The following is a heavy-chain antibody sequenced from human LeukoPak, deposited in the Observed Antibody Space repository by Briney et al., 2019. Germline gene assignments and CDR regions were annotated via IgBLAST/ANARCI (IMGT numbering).Heavy chain of an antibody. D-gene: IGHD1-26*01. Sequence: PGRSLRLSCSASGFTFDDYAMHSVRQAPGKCLEWGSLISWNSVLTVYADSVKGRFTVSRDTARNSLYLQMNSLRAEDTALYYCANALGDKDTATTLRAFDMWGQGTLVTVSS. CDR2: ISWNSVLT. CDR1: GFTFDDYA. V-gene: IGHV3-9*01. CDR3: ANALGDKDTATTLRAFDM. J-gene: IGHJ3*02.